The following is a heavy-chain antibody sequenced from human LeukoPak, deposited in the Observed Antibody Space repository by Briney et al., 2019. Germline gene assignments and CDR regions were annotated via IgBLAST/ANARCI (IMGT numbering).Heavy chain of an antibody. CDR2: INPSGGST. CDR3: ARGTSQTEGFDP. V-gene: IGHV1-46*01. J-gene: IGHJ5*02. D-gene: IGHD2-2*01. Sequence: GASVKVSCKASGYTFTSYYMHWVRQAPGQGLEWMGIINPSGGSTSYAQKFQGRVTMTRNTSISTAYMELSSLRSEDTAVYYCARGTSQTEGFDPWGQGTLVTVSS. CDR1: GYTFTSYY.